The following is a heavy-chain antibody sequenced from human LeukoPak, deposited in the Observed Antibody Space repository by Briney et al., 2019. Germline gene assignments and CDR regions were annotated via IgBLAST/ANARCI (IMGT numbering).Heavy chain of an antibody. CDR1: GYTFTGYY. D-gene: IGHD5-24*01. CDR2: INPNSGGT. CDR3: ARAVEIIPLDY. J-gene: IGHJ4*02. V-gene: IGHV1-2*02. Sequence: GASVKVSCKAPGYTFTGYYMHWVRQAPGQGLEWMGWINPNSGGTNYAQKFQGRVTMTRDTSTSTAYMELSRLRSDDTAVYYCARAVEIIPLDYWGQGTLVTVSS.